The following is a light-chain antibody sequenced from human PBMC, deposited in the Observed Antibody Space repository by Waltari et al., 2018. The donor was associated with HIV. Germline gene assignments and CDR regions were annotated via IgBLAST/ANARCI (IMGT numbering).Light chain of an antibody. CDR2: AAS. J-gene: IGKJ1*01. V-gene: IGKV1-39*01. Sequence: DIQMTQSPSSLSASVVDRVTITCRASQSISSYLNWYQQNPGKAPKLLIYAASSLQSGVPSRFSGSGSGTDFTLTISSLQPEDFATYYCQQSYSTPPWTFGQGTKVEIK. CDR1: QSISSY. CDR3: QQSYSTPPWT.